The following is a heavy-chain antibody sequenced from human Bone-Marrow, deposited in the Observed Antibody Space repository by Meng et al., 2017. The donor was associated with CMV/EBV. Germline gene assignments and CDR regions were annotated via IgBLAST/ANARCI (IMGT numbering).Heavy chain of an antibody. CDR2: INPNSGGT. V-gene: IGHV1-2*02. Sequence: ASVKLFCTAAGYTFTGSDMHWVRQAPGQGLEWMGWINPNSGGTNYAQKFQGRVTMTRDTSISTAYMELSRLRSDDTAVYYGARGGGEPGITIVGVVIQDAFDIWVQGTTVTVSS. CDR1: GYTFTGSD. D-gene: IGHD3-3*01. CDR3: ARGGGEPGITIVGVVIQDAFDI. J-gene: IGHJ3*02.